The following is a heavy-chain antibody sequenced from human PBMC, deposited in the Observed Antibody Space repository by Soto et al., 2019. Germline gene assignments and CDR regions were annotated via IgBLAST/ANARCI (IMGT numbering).Heavy chain of an antibody. CDR1: GFTFSNAW. D-gene: IGHD6-13*01. CDR2: IKSKTDGGTT. J-gene: IGHJ4*02. Sequence: PGGSLRLSCAASGFTFSNAWMSWVRQAPGKGLEWVGRIKSKTDGGTTDYAAPVKGRFTISRDDSKNTLYLQMNSLKTEDTAVYYCTTDGEYSSSCSLGYWGQGTLVTVSS. CDR3: TTDGEYSSSCSLGY. V-gene: IGHV3-15*01.